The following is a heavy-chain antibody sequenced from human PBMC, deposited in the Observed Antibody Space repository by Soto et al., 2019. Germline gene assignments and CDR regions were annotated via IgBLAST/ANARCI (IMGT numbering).Heavy chain of an antibody. J-gene: IGHJ6*02. CDR3: AKDSSSSLVYYYYGMDV. CDR2: ISYDGSNK. Sequence: GGSLRLSCAASGFTFSSYGMHWVRQAPGKGLEWVAVISYDGSNKYYADSVKGRFTISRDNSKNTLYLQMNSLRAEDTAVYYCAKDSSSSLVYYYYGMDVWGQGTTVTVSS. V-gene: IGHV3-30*18. CDR1: GFTFSSYG. D-gene: IGHD6-13*01.